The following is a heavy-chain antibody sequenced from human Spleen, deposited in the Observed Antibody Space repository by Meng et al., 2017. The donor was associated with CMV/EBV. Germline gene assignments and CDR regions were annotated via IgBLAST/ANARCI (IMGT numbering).Heavy chain of an antibody. CDR1: GFTFSSYS. D-gene: IGHD5-18*01. J-gene: IGHJ6*02. CDR2: ISYDENNK. Sequence: GGSLKISCAASGFTFSSYSMHWVRQAPGKGLEWVAVISYDENNKLYADSVKGRYTISRDNSKSTVYLQMNSLRAEDTAVYYCAREQLGYSYYYYGMDVWGQGTTVTVSS. CDR3: AREQLGYSYYYYGMDV. V-gene: IGHV3-30-3*01.